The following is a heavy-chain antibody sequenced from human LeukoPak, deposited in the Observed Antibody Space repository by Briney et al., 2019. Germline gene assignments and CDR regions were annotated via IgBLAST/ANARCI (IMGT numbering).Heavy chain of an antibody. CDR1: GGSFSGYY. V-gene: IGHV4-34*01. CDR3: ARQIGTYDTLDY. Sequence: PSETLSLTCAVYGGSFSGYYWSWIRQPPGKGLEWIGEINHSGSTNYNPSLKSRVTISVDTSKNQFSLKLSSVTAADTAVYYCARQIGTYDTLDYWGQGTLVTVSS. J-gene: IGHJ4*02. D-gene: IGHD3-22*01. CDR2: INHSGST.